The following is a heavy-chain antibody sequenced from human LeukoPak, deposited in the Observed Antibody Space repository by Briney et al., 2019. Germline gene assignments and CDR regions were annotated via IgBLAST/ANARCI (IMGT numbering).Heavy chain of an antibody. J-gene: IGHJ5*02. CDR2: IYYSGST. CDR3: ARSNGGPPGFDFWSGYYVGDWFDP. V-gene: IGHV4-39*01. CDR1: GGSISSSSYY. D-gene: IGHD3-3*01. Sequence: SETLSLTCTVSGGSISSSSYYWGWIRQPPGKGLEWIGSIYYSGSTYYNPSLKSRVTISVDTSKNQFSLKLSSVTAADTAVYYCARSNGGPPGFDFWSGYYVGDWFDPWGQGTLVTVSS.